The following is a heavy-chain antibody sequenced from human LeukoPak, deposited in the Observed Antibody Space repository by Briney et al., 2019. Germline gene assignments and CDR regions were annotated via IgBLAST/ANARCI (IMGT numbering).Heavy chain of an antibody. J-gene: IGHJ3*02. D-gene: IGHD1-26*01. V-gene: IGHV1-18*01. Sequence: GASVKVSCKASGYAYTTYGISWVRQAPGQGLEWMGWISAYNGNTNYAQKLQGRVTMTTDTSTSTAYMELRSLRSDDTAVYYCARSAWDDAFDIWGQGTMVTVSS. CDR1: GYAYTTYG. CDR3: ARSAWDDAFDI. CDR2: ISAYNGNT.